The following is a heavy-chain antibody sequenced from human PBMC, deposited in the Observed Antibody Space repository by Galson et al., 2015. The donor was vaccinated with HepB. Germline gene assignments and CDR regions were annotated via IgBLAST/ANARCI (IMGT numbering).Heavy chain of an antibody. D-gene: IGHD2-2*01. CDR1: GGTFSSYT. V-gene: IGHV1-69*02. J-gene: IGHJ4*02. CDR2: IIPILGIA. Sequence: SVKVSCKASGGTFSSYTISWVRQAPGQGLEWMGRIIPILGIANYAQKFQGRVTITADKSTSTAYMELSSLRSEDTAVYYCASRGYCSSTSCYGYFDYWGQGTLVTVSS. CDR3: ASRGYCSSTSCYGYFDY.